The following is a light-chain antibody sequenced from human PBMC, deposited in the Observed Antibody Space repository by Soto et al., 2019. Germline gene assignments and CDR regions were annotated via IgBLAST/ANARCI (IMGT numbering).Light chain of an antibody. J-gene: IGLJ2*01. CDR2: DNN. Sequence: QSVLTQPPSVSAAPGQKVTISCSGSSSNTGADYDVHWYQHLPGSAPKLLIYDNNIRPSGVPDRFSGSKSGTSASLAITGLQAEDEGDYYCQSYDSSLSNLVVFGGGTQLTVL. CDR3: QSYDSSLSNLVV. V-gene: IGLV1-40*01. CDR1: SSNTGADYD.